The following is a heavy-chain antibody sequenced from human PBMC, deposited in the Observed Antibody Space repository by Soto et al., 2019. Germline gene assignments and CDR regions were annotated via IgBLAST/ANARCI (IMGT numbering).Heavy chain of an antibody. Sequence: ASVKVSCKASGYTFTSYGISWVRQAPGQGLEWMGWISSYNGNTNYAQKVQGRVTLTTDTSTSTTYMELRSLRSDDTAVYYCARGPRYCSTTTCFSAVTWFEPWGQATLVNVSS. V-gene: IGHV1-18*04. D-gene: IGHD2-2*01. CDR3: ARGPRYCSTTTCFSAVTWFEP. CDR1: GYTFTSYG. CDR2: ISSYNGNT. J-gene: IGHJ5*02.